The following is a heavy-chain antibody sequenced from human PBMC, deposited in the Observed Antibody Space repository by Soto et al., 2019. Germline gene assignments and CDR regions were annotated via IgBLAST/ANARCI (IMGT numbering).Heavy chain of an antibody. CDR2: INPNSGGT. J-gene: IGHJ4*02. CDR3: ARGAAMVNMGALVADY. Sequence: ASVKVSCKASGYTFTGYYMHWVRQAPGQGLEWMGWINPNSGGTNYARKFQGWVTMTRDTSISTAYMELSRLRSDDTAVYYCARGAAMVNMGALVADYWGQGTLVTVSS. D-gene: IGHD5-18*01. V-gene: IGHV1-2*04. CDR1: GYTFTGYY.